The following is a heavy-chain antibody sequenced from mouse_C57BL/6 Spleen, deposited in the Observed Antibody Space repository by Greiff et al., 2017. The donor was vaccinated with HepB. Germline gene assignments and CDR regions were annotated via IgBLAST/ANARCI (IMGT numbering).Heavy chain of an antibody. CDR2: SRNKANDYTT. Sequence: EVKLVDSGGGLVQSGRSLRLSCATSGFTFSDFYMEWVRQAPGKGLEWIAASRNKANDYTTEYSASVKGRFIVSRDTSQSILYLQMNALRAEDTAIYYCARDAYYDYAMDYWGQGTSVTVSS. CDR1: GFTFSDFY. J-gene: IGHJ4*01. D-gene: IGHD2-4*01. CDR3: ARDAYYDYAMDY. V-gene: IGHV7-1*01.